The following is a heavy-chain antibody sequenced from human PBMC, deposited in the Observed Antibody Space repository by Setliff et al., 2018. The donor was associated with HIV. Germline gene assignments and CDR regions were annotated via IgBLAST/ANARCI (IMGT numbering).Heavy chain of an antibody. Sequence: GSLRLSCVASEFTFSSYAMNWVRQAPGKGLEWVSTISGSGGTKYYADSVKGRFTISRDNSKNTLYLRMDSLRAEDTAIYYCVKDSRRGDAYNVGVFDFWGQGTMVTVSS. D-gene: IGHD3-10*01. CDR1: EFTFSSYA. J-gene: IGHJ3*01. CDR3: VKDSRRGDAYNVGVFDF. CDR2: ISGSGGTK. V-gene: IGHV3-23*01.